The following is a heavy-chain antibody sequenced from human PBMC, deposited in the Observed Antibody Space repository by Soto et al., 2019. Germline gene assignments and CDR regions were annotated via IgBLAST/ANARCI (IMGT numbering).Heavy chain of an antibody. V-gene: IGHV4-39*01. CDR3: ARHLGSSWYIFDY. J-gene: IGHJ4*02. Sequence: PSETLSLTCTVSGGSISSSSYYWGWIRQPPGKGLEWIGSIYYSGSTYYNPSLKSRVTISVDTSKNQFSLKLSSVTAADTAVYYCARHLGSSWYIFDYWGQGTLVTVSS. D-gene: IGHD6-13*01. CDR2: IYYSGST. CDR1: GGSISSSSYY.